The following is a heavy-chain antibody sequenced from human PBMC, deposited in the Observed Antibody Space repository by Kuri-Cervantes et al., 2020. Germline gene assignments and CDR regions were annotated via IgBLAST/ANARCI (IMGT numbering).Heavy chain of an antibody. CDR1: GFTFSSYA. V-gene: IGHV3-30*04. CDR2: ITYDGSNK. D-gene: IGHD1-26*01. J-gene: IGHJ4*02. Sequence: GESLKISCAASGFTFSSYAMHWVRQAPGKGLEWVAVITYDGSNKCYADSVKGRFTISRDNSKNTLYLQMNSLRAEDTAVYYCARDIREWELHPGDYWGQGTLVTVSS. CDR3: ARDIREWELHPGDY.